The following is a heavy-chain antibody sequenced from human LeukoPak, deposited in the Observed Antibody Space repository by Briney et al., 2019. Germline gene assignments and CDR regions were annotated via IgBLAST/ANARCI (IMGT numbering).Heavy chain of an antibody. V-gene: IGHV3-7*04. J-gene: IGHJ4*02. CDR2: IDQYGRAK. CDR1: GFTFSNYL. D-gene: IGHD5-18*01. CDR3: ARADSYGSILDY. Sequence: GGSLRLSCAASGFTFSNYLMSWVRQAPGKGLEWVASIDQYGRAKYYVDSVRGRFTFSRDNTKNSLHLQMNSLRAEDTAVYYCARADSYGSILDYWGQGTRVIDSS.